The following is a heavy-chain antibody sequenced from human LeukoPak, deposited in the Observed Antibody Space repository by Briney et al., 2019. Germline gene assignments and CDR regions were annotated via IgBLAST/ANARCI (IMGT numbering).Heavy chain of an antibody. D-gene: IGHD6-13*01. V-gene: IGHV4-34*01. Sequence: GSLRLSCAASGFTVSSNYMRWIRQPPGKGLEWIGEINHSGSTNYNPSLKSRVTISVDRSKNQFSLKLTSVTAADTAVYYCARLAMGPWSSSPKYFQHWGQGTLVTVSS. CDR1: GFTVSSNY. CDR2: INHSGST. J-gene: IGHJ1*01. CDR3: ARLAMGPWSSSPKYFQH.